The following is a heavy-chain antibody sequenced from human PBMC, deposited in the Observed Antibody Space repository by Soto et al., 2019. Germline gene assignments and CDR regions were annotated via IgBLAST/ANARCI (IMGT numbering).Heavy chain of an antibody. Sequence: RRLSCVSSGFTFSMYWMHWVRQGPGKGLVWVSRTNSDGSNTRYADSVKGRFTISRDNAKNTLYLQMNSLRAEDTAVYYCARDGYCSGGSCYGMDVWGQGTTVTVSS. V-gene: IGHV3-74*01. J-gene: IGHJ6*02. D-gene: IGHD2-15*01. CDR3: ARDGYCSGGSCYGMDV. CDR1: GFTFSMYW. CDR2: TNSDGSNT.